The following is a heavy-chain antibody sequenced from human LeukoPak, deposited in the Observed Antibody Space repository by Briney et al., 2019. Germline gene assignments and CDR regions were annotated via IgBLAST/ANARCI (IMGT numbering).Heavy chain of an antibody. CDR1: GGSISSYY. J-gene: IGHJ4*02. Sequence: SETLSLTCTVSGGSISSYYWSWIRQPPRKGMEWVGYTYNSGSTNYNPSLKSRVTISVDTSKNQFSLKLNSVTAADTAVYYCARARPDTAMAVDYWGQGTLVTVSS. D-gene: IGHD5-18*01. V-gene: IGHV4-59*01. CDR3: ARARPDTAMAVDY. CDR2: TYNSGST.